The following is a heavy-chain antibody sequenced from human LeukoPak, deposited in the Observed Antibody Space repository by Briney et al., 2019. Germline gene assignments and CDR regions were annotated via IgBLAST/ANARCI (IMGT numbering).Heavy chain of an antibody. CDR2: IYYSGST. V-gene: IGHV4-59*06. CDR3: ARIYDFWSGLPDY. J-gene: IGHJ4*02. CDR1: GGSSRNYY. Sequence: SESLPLTCTVSGGSSRNYYWSWIRQHPGKGLEWIGYIYYSGSTYYNPSLKSRVTISVDTSKNQFSLKLSSVTAADTAVYYCARIYDFWSGLPDYWGQGTLVTVSS. D-gene: IGHD3-3*01.